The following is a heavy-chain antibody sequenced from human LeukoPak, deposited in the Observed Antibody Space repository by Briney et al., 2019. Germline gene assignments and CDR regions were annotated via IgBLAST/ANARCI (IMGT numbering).Heavy chain of an antibody. D-gene: IGHD3-10*01. CDR3: AREGFRSLWFGELSDY. Sequence: PGGSLRLSCAASGFTFSSYSMNWVCQGPGKGQERVSYIRNRRSTIYNADSVKSRFTISRDNANNSLYLQMNSLRAEDTAVYYCAREGFRSLWFGELSDYWGQGTLVTVSS. V-gene: IGHV3-48*01. J-gene: IGHJ4*02. CDR2: IRNRRSTI. CDR1: GFTFSSYS.